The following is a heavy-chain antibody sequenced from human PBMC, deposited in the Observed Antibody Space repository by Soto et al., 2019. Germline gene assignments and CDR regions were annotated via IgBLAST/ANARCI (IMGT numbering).Heavy chain of an antibody. V-gene: IGHV4-59*01. CDR1: GASISSYY. D-gene: IGHD3-16*01. Sequence: PETLSLTCSVSGASISSYYYTWIRQTPGKGLEWIGYIYLGGSINYNPPFKSRVIISVDTSKNQFSVRLSSVTAADTAVYYYARAYYDTNGWSRYPWGLGTLVTVSS. CDR2: IYLGGSI. J-gene: IGHJ5*02. CDR3: ARAYYDTNGWSRYP.